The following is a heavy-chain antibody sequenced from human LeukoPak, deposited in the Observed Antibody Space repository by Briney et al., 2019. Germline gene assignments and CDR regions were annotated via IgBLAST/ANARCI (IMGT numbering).Heavy chain of an antibody. CDR2: INHSGST. D-gene: IGHD4-17*01. Sequence: SETLSLTCAVYGGSFSSYYWSWIRQPPGRGLEWIGEINHSGSTNYNPSLKSRVTISVDTSKNQFSLKLSSVTAADTAVYYCARSRGDYVLNYYYYYMDVWGKGTTVTVSS. V-gene: IGHV4-34*01. CDR3: ARSRGDYVLNYYYYYMDV. J-gene: IGHJ6*03. CDR1: GGSFSSYY.